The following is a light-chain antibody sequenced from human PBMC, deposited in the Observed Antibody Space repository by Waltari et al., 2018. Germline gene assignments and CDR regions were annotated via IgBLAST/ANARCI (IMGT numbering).Light chain of an antibody. J-gene: IGKJ1*01. CDR3: QQYNNWPPWT. CDR2: GAS. V-gene: IGKV3-15*01. Sequence: ETVMTQSPATLSVSPGERDTLSCRASQTVSSNLAWYQQKPGQAPRLLIYGASTRATGIPARFSGSGSGTHFTLTISSLQSEDFAVYYCQQYNNWPPWTFGQGTKVEIK. CDR1: QTVSSN.